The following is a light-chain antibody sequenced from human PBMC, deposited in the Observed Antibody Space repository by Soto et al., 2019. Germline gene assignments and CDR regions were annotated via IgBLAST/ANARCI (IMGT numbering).Light chain of an antibody. J-gene: IGLJ1*01. CDR1: SSDIGYYNL. V-gene: IGLV2-14*02. CDR2: EVS. CDR3: SSYTSSSTLSYV. Sequence: QSVLTQPASVSGSPGQSITISCTGTSSDIGYYNLVSWYQHHPGKAPKLMIYEVSNRPSGASNRFSGSKSGNTASLTISGLQAEDEADYYCSSYTSSSTLSYVFGTGTKVTVL.